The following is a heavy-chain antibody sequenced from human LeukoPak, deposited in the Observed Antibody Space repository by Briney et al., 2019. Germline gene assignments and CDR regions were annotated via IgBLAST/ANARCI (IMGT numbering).Heavy chain of an antibody. CDR1: GFTVSSNS. CDR2: ISASGGST. Sequence: GGSLRLSCTVSGFTVSSNSWSWVRQAPGKGLEWVSAISASGGSTYYADSVKGRFTISRDNSKNTLYLQMNSLTAEDTAVYYCARGRIRSSSSHSINWFDPWGQGTLVTVSS. D-gene: IGHD6-6*01. CDR3: ARGRIRSSSSHSINWFDP. J-gene: IGHJ5*02. V-gene: IGHV3-23*01.